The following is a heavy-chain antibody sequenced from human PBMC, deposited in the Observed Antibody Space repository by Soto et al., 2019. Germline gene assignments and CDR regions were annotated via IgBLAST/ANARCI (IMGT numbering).Heavy chain of an antibody. J-gene: IGHJ5*02. Sequence: GGSLRLSCAASGFTFSSYSMNWVRQAPGKGLEWVALISYDGSNKFYADSVKGRFIISRDNSKNTLYLQMNSLRAEDTAVYYCAREIERILYYPWGQGTLVTVSS. CDR1: GFTFSSYS. V-gene: IGHV3-30*03. CDR2: ISYDGSNK. CDR3: AREIERILYYP. D-gene: IGHD2-8*01.